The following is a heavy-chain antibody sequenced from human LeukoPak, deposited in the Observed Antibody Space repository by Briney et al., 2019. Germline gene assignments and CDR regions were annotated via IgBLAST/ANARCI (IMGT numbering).Heavy chain of an antibody. Sequence: SETLSLTCTVSGGSISSYYWSWIRQPPGKGLEWIGYIYYSGSTNYNPSLKSRVTISVDTSKNQFSLKLSSVTAADTAVYYCARGGRPDYWGQGTLVTVSS. CDR1: GGSISSYY. CDR3: ARGGRPDY. V-gene: IGHV4-59*01. D-gene: IGHD3-10*01. J-gene: IGHJ4*02. CDR2: IYYSGST.